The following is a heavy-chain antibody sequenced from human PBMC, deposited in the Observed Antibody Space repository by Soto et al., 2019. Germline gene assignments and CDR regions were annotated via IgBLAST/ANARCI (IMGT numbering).Heavy chain of an antibody. CDR3: ASFVATIDY. J-gene: IGHJ4*02. Sequence: SSETLSLTCAVSGYSISNNYYWGWIRQPPGKGLEWIGNIYHSGSAYYNPSLKSRVTISVDTSKNQFSLKLSSVTAADTAVYYCASFVATIDYWGQGALVTVSS. CDR1: GYSISNNYY. CDR2: IYHSGSA. D-gene: IGHD5-12*01. V-gene: IGHV4-38-2*01.